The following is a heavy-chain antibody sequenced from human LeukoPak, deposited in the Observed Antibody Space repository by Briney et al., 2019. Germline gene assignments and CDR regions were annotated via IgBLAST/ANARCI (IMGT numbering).Heavy chain of an antibody. J-gene: IGHJ6*03. Sequence: ASVKVSCKASGYTFTSYDINWVRQATGQGLEWMGWMNPNSGNTGYAQKFQGRVTITRNTSISTAYMELSSLRSEDTAVYYCARDDIVVVPAAIGNYYYYYYMDVWGKGTTVTVSS. V-gene: IGHV1-8*03. D-gene: IGHD2-2*02. CDR2: MNPNSGNT. CDR1: GYTFTSYD. CDR3: ARDDIVVVPAAIGNYYYYYYMDV.